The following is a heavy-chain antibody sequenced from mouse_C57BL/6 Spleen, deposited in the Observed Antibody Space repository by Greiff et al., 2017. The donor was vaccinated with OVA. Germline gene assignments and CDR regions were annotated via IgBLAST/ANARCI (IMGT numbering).Heavy chain of an antibody. Sequence: QVQLQQPGAELVKPGASVKLSCKASGYTFTSYWMHWVKQRPGQGLEWIGMIHPNSGSTNYNEKFKSKATLTVDKSSSTADMQLSSLTSEDAAVYYCARSPTVVAEDYWGQGTSVTVSS. CDR3: ARSPTVVAEDY. J-gene: IGHJ4*01. CDR1: GYTFTSYW. V-gene: IGHV1-64*01. CDR2: IHPNSGST. D-gene: IGHD1-1*01.